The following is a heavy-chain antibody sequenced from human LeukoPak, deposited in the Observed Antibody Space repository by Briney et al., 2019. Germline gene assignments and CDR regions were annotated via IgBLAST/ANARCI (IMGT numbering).Heavy chain of an antibody. CDR3: ARVPSLTMVRGVRRGRLYYMDV. J-gene: IGHJ6*03. D-gene: IGHD3-10*01. CDR1: GGTFSSYA. V-gene: IGHV1-69*05. Sequence: SVKVSCKASGGTFSSYAISWVRQAPGQGLEWMGGIIPIFGTANYAQKFQGRVTITTDESTSTAYMELSSLRSEDTAVYYCARVPSLTMVRGVRRGRLYYMDVWGKGTTVTVSS. CDR2: IIPIFGTA.